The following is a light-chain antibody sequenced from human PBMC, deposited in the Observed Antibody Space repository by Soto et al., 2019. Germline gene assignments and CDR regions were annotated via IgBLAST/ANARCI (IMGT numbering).Light chain of an antibody. V-gene: IGKV2-28*01. CDR3: MQALQTPWT. CDR1: QSLLHSNGYNY. J-gene: IGKJ1*01. CDR2: LAS. Sequence: DIVMTQSPLSLPVTPGEPASISCRSSQSLLHSNGYNYLDWYLQKPGQSPQLLMYLASNRASGVPDRFSGSGSGTDFTLKISRVEADDVGVYFCMQALQTPWTLGQGTKVDIK.